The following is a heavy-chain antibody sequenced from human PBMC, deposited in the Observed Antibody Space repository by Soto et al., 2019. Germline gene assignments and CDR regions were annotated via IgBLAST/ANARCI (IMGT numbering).Heavy chain of an antibody. CDR2: ISGSGDST. V-gene: IGHV3-23*01. J-gene: IGHJ4*02. CDR1: GFTFSTYA. CDR3: LKDKLRWNYFDY. Sequence: EVQLLESGGGLVQPGGSLRLSCAASGFTFSTYAMSWVRQAPGKGLEWVSAISGSGDSTNYADSVKGRFTISRDNSKNTLYLQMNSLRADDTAVYYCLKDKLRWNYFDYWGRGTLVTVSS. D-gene: IGHD4-17*01.